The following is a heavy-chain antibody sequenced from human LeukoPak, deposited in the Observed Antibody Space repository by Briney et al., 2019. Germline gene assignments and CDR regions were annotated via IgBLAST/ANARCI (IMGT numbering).Heavy chain of an antibody. CDR2: VYPYSRGT. Sequence: ASVKVSCKASGFTFTGYYMHWVRQAPGQGLEWMGWVYPYSRGTDYAQKFQDRVTMTGDTSISTAYMELSRLRSDDTAVYYCARTTSERIAAAPLDYWGQGTLVTVSS. V-gene: IGHV1-2*02. CDR3: ARTTSERIAAAPLDY. CDR1: GFTFTGYY. J-gene: IGHJ4*02. D-gene: IGHD6-13*01.